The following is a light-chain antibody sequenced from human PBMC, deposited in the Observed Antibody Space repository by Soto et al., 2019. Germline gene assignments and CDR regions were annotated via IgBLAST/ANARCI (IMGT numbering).Light chain of an antibody. J-gene: IGLJ2*01. CDR1: SSDIGAYNY. V-gene: IGLV2-8*01. CDR2: DVN. Sequence: QSALAQPPSASGSPGQSVTISCTGTSSDIGAYNYVSWYQQYPGKAPKLIIYDVNQRPSGVPDRVSGAKSGNTASLTVSGLQAEDEAVYYCNSFAGGAHVVFGGGTQVTVL. CDR3: NSFAGGAHVV.